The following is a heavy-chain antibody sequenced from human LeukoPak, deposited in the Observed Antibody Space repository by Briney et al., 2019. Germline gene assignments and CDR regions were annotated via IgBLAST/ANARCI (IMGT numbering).Heavy chain of an antibody. CDR1: GFIFSSYA. CDR2: ISGGGDNT. Sequence: PGGSLRLSCAASGFIFSSYAMSWVRQAPGKGLEWVSAISGGGDNTYYAASVKGRFTTTRDNSKNTLHLQMNSLRAEDTALYYCATPRSSYYYYGMDVWGQGTTVIVSS. V-gene: IGHV3-23*01. CDR3: ATPRSSYYYYGMDV. J-gene: IGHJ6*02.